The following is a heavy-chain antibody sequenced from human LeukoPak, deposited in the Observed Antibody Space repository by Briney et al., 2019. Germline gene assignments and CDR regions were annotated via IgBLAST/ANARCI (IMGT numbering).Heavy chain of an antibody. CDR3: ARRLGTQRGYYYYGMDV. J-gene: IGHJ6*02. V-gene: IGHV4-30-2*01. CDR2: IYHSGST. Sequence: PSQTLSLTCAVSGGSISSGGYSWSWIRQPPGKGLEWIGYIYHSGSTYYNPSLKSRVTISVDRSKNQFSLKLSSVTAADTAVYYCARRLGTQRGYYYYGMDVWGQGTTVTVSS. CDR1: GGSISSGGYS. D-gene: IGHD7-27*01.